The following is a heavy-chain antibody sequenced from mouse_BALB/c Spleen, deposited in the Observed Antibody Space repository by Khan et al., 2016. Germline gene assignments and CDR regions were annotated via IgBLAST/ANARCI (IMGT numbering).Heavy chain of an antibody. D-gene: IGHD1-1*01. J-gene: IGHJ4*01. CDR1: GYTFTDYA. CDR3: ARGDYYGSSQYYYAMDY. Sequence: VQLQESGPELVRPGVSVKISCKGSGYTFTDYAMHWVKQSHAKSLEWIGVISTYYGSTNYNQKFKGKATMTVDKSSSTAYMELARLTSEDSAIYYCARGDYYGSSQYYYAMDYWGQGTSVTVSS. V-gene: IGHV1S137*01. CDR2: ISTYYGST.